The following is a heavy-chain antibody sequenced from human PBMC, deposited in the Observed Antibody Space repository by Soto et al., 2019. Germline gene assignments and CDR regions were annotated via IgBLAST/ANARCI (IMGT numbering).Heavy chain of an antibody. CDR2: IYYSGST. CDR1: GGSISSGDYY. CDR3: ASRQQYYYYYGMDV. Sequence: ETLSLTCTVSGGSISSGDYYWSWIRQPPGKGLEWIGSIYYSGSTYYNPSLKSRVTISVDTSKNQFSLKLSSVTAADTAVYYCASRQQYYYYYGMDVWGQGTTVTVSS. V-gene: IGHV4-39*01. D-gene: IGHD6-13*01. J-gene: IGHJ6*02.